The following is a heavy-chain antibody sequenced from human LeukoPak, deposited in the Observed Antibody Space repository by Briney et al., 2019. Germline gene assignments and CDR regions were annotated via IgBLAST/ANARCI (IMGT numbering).Heavy chain of an antibody. CDR2: ISGSGGST. V-gene: IGHV3-23*01. J-gene: IGHJ4*02. D-gene: IGHD5-24*01. Sequence: GGSLRLSCAASGFTFSSYAMSWVRQAPGKGLEWVSAISGSGGSTYYADSVKGRFTISRDNSKNTLYLQMNNLRAEDTAVYYCARGRDGYNPFDCWGQGTLVTVSS. CDR1: GFTFSSYA. CDR3: ARGRDGYNPFDC.